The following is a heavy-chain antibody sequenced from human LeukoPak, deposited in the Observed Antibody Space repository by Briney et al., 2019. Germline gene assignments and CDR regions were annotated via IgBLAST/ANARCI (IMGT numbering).Heavy chain of an antibody. J-gene: IGHJ6*03. V-gene: IGHV1-2*02. D-gene: IGHD2-21*02. CDR2: INPHSGGT. Sequence: GASVKVSCKASGYNFTGYYIQWVRQAPGQGLEWMGWINPHSGGTNYAQEFQGRVTMTRDTSISTAYMELSSLRPDDTAVYSCARGVTARGFYYMDIWGNGTTVTISS. CDR3: ARGVTARGFYYMDI. CDR1: GYNFTGYY.